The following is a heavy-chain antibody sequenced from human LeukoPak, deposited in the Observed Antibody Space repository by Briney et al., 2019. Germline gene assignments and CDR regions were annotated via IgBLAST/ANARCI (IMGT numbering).Heavy chain of an antibody. V-gene: IGHV1-18*01. J-gene: IGHJ3*02. Sequence: ASVKVSCKSSGYTFTTYGITWVRQAPGQGLEWMGWISTDNGDTNYAQKLQGRVTMTTDTSTSTAYMELRSLRSDDTAVYYCARVKDSGRDAFDIWGQGTMVTVSS. D-gene: IGHD5-12*01. CDR3: ARVKDSGRDAFDI. CDR2: ISTDNGDT. CDR1: GYTFTTYG.